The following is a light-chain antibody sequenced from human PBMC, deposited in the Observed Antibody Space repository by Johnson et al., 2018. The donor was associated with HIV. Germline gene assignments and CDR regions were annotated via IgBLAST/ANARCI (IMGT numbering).Light chain of an antibody. CDR3: GAWDSSLSAYV. CDR2: ANN. V-gene: IGLV1-51*02. CDR1: SSNIGNNF. J-gene: IGLJ1*01. Sequence: PPSVSAAPGQKVTISCSGSSSNIGNNFVSWYQQLPGTAHKLLIYANNKRPSGIPDRFSGSKSGTSATLAITGLQTGDEADYYCGAWDSSLSAYVFGTGTQVTV.